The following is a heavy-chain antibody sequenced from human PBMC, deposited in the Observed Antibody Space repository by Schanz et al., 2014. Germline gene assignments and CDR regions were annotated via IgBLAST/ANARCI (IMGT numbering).Heavy chain of an antibody. V-gene: IGHV3-33*05. Sequence: VQLVESGGGVVQPGRSLRLSCAASGFAFNNYGMHWVRQAPGKGLEWVAVISYDGSDKFYADSVKGRFTISRDNSNNTLSLQMNRLRAEDTAVYYCATEGPRGTRHPINYYYAMDNWGQGTKVTV. CDR3: ATEGPRGTRHPINYYYAMDN. J-gene: IGHJ6*02. CDR1: GFAFNNYG. D-gene: IGHD6-6*01. CDR2: ISYDGSDK.